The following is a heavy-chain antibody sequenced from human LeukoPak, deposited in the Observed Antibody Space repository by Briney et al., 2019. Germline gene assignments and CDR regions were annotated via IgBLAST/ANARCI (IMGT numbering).Heavy chain of an antibody. Sequence: GESLKISCKGSGYSSTNSWIGWVRQVPGKGLEWVGIIYLGDSDSRYSPSFQGQVTISADKSITTAYLQWSSLKAPDTAIYYSARHPSYTSGWPLDYWGQGTLVTVSS. CDR1: GYSSTNSW. D-gene: IGHD6-19*01. J-gene: IGHJ4*02. CDR2: IYLGDSDS. V-gene: IGHV5-51*01. CDR3: ARHPSYTSGWPLDY.